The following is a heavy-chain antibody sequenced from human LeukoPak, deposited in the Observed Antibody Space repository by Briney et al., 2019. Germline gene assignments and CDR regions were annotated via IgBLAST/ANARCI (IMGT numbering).Heavy chain of an antibody. D-gene: IGHD6-6*01. Sequence: SVKVSCKASGGTFSSYAISWVRQAPGQGLEWMGGIIPIFGTANYAQKFQGRVTITADKSTSTAYMELSSLRSEDTAVYYCARLAARPAPDPHNWFDPWGQGTLVTVSS. CDR2: IIPIFGTA. V-gene: IGHV1-69*06. J-gene: IGHJ5*02. CDR3: ARLAARPAPDPHNWFDP. CDR1: GGTFSSYA.